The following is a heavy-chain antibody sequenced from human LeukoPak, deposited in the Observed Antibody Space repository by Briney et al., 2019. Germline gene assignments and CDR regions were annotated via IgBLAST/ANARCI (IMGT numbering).Heavy chain of an antibody. CDR2: IYHSGSA. V-gene: IGHV4-30-2*01. CDR3: ARTPATTASYMDV. Sequence: SETLSLTCTVSGGSISSGGYYWSWIRQPPGKGLEWIGYIYHSGSAYYNPSLKSRVTISVDTSKNQFSLKLNSVTAADTAVYYCARTPATTASYMDVWGKGTTVTVSS. D-gene: IGHD4-11*01. CDR1: GGSISSGGYY. J-gene: IGHJ6*03.